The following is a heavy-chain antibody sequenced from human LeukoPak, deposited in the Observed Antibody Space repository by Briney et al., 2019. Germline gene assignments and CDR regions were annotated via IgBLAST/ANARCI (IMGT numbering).Heavy chain of an antibody. D-gene: IGHD3-10*01. CDR1: GYSFTSYW. J-gene: IGHJ4*02. Sequence: GESLRISCKGSGYSFTSYWISWVRQMPGKGLEWMGRIDPRDSYTNYSPSFQGHVTISADKSISTAYLQWSSLKASDTAMYYCASLWFGELSSYYFDYWGQGTLVTVSS. CDR3: ASLWFGELSSYYFDY. V-gene: IGHV5-10-1*01. CDR2: IDPRDSYT.